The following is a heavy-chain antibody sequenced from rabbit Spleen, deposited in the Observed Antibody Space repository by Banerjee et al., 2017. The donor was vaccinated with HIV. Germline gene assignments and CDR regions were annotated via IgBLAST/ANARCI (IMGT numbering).Heavy chain of an antibody. CDR2: IDPVFGIT. V-gene: IGHV1S7*01. CDR3: VRDQAGDADYGPYYLNL. D-gene: IGHD2-1*01. CDR1: GFTLSSYY. J-gene: IGHJ4*01. Sequence: QLVESGGGLVQPGGSLKLSCKASGFTLSSYYMNWVRQAPGKGLEWIGYIDPVFGITYYANWVNGRFSISRENAQNTLHLQLSSLTAADTATYFCVRDQAGDADYGPYYLNLWGQGTLVTVS.